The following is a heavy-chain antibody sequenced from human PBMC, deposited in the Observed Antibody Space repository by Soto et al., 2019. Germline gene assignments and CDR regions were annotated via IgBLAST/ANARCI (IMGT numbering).Heavy chain of an antibody. D-gene: IGHD5-12*01. J-gene: IGHJ6*02. CDR1: GFTFSSYW. CDR3: AKDLGWLQLSNYYYYGMDV. V-gene: IGHV3-7*01. CDR2: IKRDGSER. Sequence: EVQVVESGGGLVQPGGSLRLSCAASGFTFSSYWMSWVRQAPGKGLEWVANIKRDGSERYYVDSVKGRFTISRDNAKNSLYLQMNSLRAEDTAVYYCAKDLGWLQLSNYYYYGMDVWGQGTTVTVSS.